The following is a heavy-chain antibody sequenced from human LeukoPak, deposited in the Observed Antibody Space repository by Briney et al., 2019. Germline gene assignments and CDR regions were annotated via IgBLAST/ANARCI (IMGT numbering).Heavy chain of an antibody. CDR1: GFTFGDYA. J-gene: IGHJ3*02. CDR2: IRSKAYGGTT. CDR3: TRDVQRWDQGYSYGYVRARDAFDI. V-gene: IGHV3-49*03. D-gene: IGHD5-18*01. Sequence: PGGSLRLSCTASGFTFGDYAMSWFRQAPGKGLEWVGFIRSKAYGGTTEYAASVKGRFTISRDDSKSIAYLQMNSLKTEDTAVYYCTRDVQRWDQGYSYGYVRARDAFDIWGQGTMVTVSS.